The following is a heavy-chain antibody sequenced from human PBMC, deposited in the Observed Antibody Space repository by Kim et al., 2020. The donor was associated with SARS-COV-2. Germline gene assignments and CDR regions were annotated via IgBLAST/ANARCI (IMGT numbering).Heavy chain of an antibody. J-gene: IGHJ6*02. CDR2: INPSGGST. D-gene: IGHD3-3*01. CDR3: AMRGTIFGVVPPPANYYYGMDV. Sequence: ASVKVSCKASGYTFTSFYMHWVRQAPGQGLEWMGIINPSGGSTSYAQKFQGRVTMTRDTSTSTVYMELSSLRSEDPAVYYCAMRGTIFGVVPPPANYYYGMDVWGQGTTVTVSS. V-gene: IGHV1-46*01. CDR1: GYTFTSFY.